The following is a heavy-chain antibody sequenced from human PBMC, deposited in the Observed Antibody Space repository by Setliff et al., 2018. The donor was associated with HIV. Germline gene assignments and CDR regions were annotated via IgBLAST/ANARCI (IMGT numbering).Heavy chain of an antibody. CDR2: IYPGDSET. Sequence: GESLKISCRASGYSFTDYWIGWVRQMPGKGLECMGIIYPGDSETKYSPSFQGQVTISVDKSFNTAYLQWSSLRASDTTMYYCARHVSSGQAYYYYGMDVWGQGTTVTVSS. CDR3: ARHVSSGQAYYYYGMDV. V-gene: IGHV5-51*01. CDR1: GYSFTDYW. D-gene: IGHD3-22*01. J-gene: IGHJ6*02.